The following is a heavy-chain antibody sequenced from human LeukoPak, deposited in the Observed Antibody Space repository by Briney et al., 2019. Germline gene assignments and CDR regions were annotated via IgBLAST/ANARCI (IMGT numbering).Heavy chain of an antibody. CDR2: IYYSGST. Sequence: PSETLSLTCTVSGGSISSYYWSWIRQPPGKGLEWIGYIYYSGSTNYNPSLKSRATISVDTSKNQFSLKLSSVTAADTAVYYCARDGIGEYDFWSGYYHYYMDVWGKGTTVTVSS. CDR1: GGSISSYY. V-gene: IGHV4-59*01. CDR3: ARDGIGEYDFWSGYYHYYMDV. J-gene: IGHJ6*03. D-gene: IGHD3-3*01.